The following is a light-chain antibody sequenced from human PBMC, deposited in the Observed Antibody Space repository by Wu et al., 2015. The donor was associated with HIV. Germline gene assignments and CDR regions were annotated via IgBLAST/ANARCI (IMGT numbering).Light chain of an antibody. V-gene: IGKV3-15*01. Sequence: EILLTQSPATLSLSPGERATLSCRTSQSVSNSLAWYQHKPGQGPRLLIYDSFTRASGTPARFSGSGSGTEFTLTISDIQSEDFAVYYCQHYHNWPPWTFGQGTKVEMK. J-gene: IGKJ1*01. CDR1: QSVSNS. CDR3: QHYHNWPPWT. CDR2: DSF.